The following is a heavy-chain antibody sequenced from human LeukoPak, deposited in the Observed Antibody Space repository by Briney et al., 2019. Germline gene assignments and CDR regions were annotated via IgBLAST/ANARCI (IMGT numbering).Heavy chain of an antibody. V-gene: IGHV3-30*02. Sequence: GGSLRLSCAASGFTFSSYGMHWVRQAPGKGLEWVAFIRYDGSNKYYADSVKGRFTISRDNSKNTLYLQMNSLRAEDTAIYYCARVTTITDYYYMDVWGKGTTVTVSS. CDR3: ARVTTITDYYYMDV. CDR1: GFTFSSYG. D-gene: IGHD4-11*01. CDR2: IRYDGSNK. J-gene: IGHJ6*03.